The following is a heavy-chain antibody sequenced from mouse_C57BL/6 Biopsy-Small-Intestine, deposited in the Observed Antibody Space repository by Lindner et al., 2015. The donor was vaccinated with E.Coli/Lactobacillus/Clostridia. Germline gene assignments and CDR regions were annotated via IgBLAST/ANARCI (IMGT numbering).Heavy chain of an antibody. V-gene: IGHV1-22*01. CDR3: ASMDYAMDY. D-gene: IGHD1-1*02. CDR1: GYTFTDYN. J-gene: IGHJ4*01. CDR2: INPNNGGT. Sequence: VQLQESGPELVKPGASVKMSCKASGYTFTDYNMHWVKQSHGKGLEWIGYINPNNGGTSYNQKFKGKATLTVNKSSSTAYMELRSLTSEDSAVYYCASMDYAMDYWGQGILVTVSS.